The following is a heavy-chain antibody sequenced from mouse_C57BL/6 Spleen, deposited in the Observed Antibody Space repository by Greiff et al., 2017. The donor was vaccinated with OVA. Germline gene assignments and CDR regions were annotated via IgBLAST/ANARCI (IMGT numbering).Heavy chain of an antibody. CDR1: GYTFTDYY. Sequence: QVQLQQSGAELVRPGASVKLSCKASGYTFTDYYINWVKQRPGQGLEWIARIYPGSGNTYYNEKFKGKATLTAEKSSSTAYMQLSSLTSEDSAVYFCAREEVLTTVDYFDYWGQGTTLTVSS. J-gene: IGHJ2*01. CDR2: IYPGSGNT. V-gene: IGHV1-76*01. D-gene: IGHD1-1*01. CDR3: AREEVLTTVDYFDY.